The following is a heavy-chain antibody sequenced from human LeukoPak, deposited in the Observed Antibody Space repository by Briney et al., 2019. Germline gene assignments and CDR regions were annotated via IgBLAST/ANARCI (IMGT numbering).Heavy chain of an antibody. CDR2: INPNSGGT. CDR3: ARRSGTLDFDY. D-gene: IGHD1-26*01. V-gene: IGHV1-2*02. CDR1: GYTFTGYY. J-gene: IGHJ4*02. Sequence: ASVKVSCKASGYTFTGYYMHWVRQAPGQGLEWMGWINPNSGGTNYAQKFQGRVTMTRDTSSSTAYLELSRLRSDDTAVYFCARRSGTLDFDYWGQGTLVTVSS.